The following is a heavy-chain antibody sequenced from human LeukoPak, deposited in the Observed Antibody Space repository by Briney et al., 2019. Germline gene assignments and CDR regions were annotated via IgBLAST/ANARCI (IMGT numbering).Heavy chain of an antibody. D-gene: IGHD3-10*01. V-gene: IGHV4-30-2*01. CDR1: GGSISSGGYS. J-gene: IGHJ4*02. CDR2: IYHSGST. Sequence: SQPLSLTCAVSGGSISSGGYSWSWIRQPPGKGLEWIGYIYHSGSTYYNPSLKSRVTISVDRSKNQFSLKLSSVTAADTAVYYCARNYYGSGSYYSYPDYWGQGTLVTVSS. CDR3: ARNYYGSGSYYSYPDY.